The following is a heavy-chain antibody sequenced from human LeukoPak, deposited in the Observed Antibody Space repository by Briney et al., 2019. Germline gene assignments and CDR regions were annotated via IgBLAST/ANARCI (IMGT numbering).Heavy chain of an antibody. CDR3: ARLKDDVTKFDY. CDR1: GFSFSRYW. D-gene: IGHD2-8*01. CDR2: INQDVSRI. J-gene: IGHJ4*02. Sequence: GGSLRLSCAGSGFSFSRYWMAWVRQAPGKGLEWVASINQDVSRIHYVDSVKGRFTISRDNAKNSLFLQMNSLRVEDTAVYFCARLKDDVTKFDYWGQGTLVTVSS. V-gene: IGHV3-7*01.